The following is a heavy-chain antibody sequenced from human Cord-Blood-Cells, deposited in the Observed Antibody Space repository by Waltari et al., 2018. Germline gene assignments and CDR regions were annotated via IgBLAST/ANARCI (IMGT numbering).Heavy chain of an antibody. Sequence: QVQLQESGPGLVKPSQTLSLACTVSGGSISSGGYYWSWIRQHPGKGLEWIGYIYYSGSTYYNPSLKSRVTISVDTSKNQFSLKLSSVTAADTAVYYCARGLVYDSSGYYYYYGMDVWGQGTTVTVSS. CDR1: GGSISSGGYY. CDR3: ARGLVYDSSGYYYYYGMDV. J-gene: IGHJ6*02. D-gene: IGHD3-22*01. V-gene: IGHV4-31*03. CDR2: IYYSGST.